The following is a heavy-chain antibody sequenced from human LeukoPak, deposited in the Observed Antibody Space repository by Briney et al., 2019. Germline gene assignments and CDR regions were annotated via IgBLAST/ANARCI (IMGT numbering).Heavy chain of an antibody. V-gene: IGHV3-23*01. CDR3: AKGSSGYFVDL. CDR1: GFIFNNYG. D-gene: IGHD3-22*01. J-gene: IGHJ5*02. Sequence: GGSLRLSCAASGFIFNNYGLIWVRRAPGKGLEWVSAISNDGGGTNYADFVKGRFTISRDNSKNTLFLQMNSLRADDTALYYCAKGSSGYFVDLWGQGTLVTVSS. CDR2: ISNDGGGT.